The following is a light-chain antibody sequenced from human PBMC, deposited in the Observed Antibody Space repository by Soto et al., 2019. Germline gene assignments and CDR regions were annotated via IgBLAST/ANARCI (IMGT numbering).Light chain of an antibody. CDR1: QSISDT. V-gene: IGKV3-15*01. CDR3: QQYNNYACR. Sequence: PFPAPPSGSPGRKAHLSCRASQSISDTLAWYQQKPGQAPRLLIHSASTWAPGFPARFSGSGSGTDFTLTISSLQSEDFAIYYCQQYNNYACRFGHGTKVDIK. J-gene: IGKJ1*01. CDR2: SAS.